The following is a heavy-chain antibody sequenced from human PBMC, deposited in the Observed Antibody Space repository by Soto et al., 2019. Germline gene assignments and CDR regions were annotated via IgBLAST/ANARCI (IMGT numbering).Heavy chain of an antibody. CDR2: IYPGDSDT. D-gene: IGHD3-10*01. CDR1: GYSFTSYW. V-gene: IGHV5-51*01. J-gene: IGHJ6*02. CDR3: AGGGVRGVITRTRDYYGMDV. Sequence: GESLKISCKGSGYSFTSYWIGWVRQMPGKGLEWMGIIYPGDSDTRYSPSFQGQVTISADKSISTAYLQWSSLKASDTAMYYCAGGGVRGVITRTRDYYGMDVWGQGNTVTVS.